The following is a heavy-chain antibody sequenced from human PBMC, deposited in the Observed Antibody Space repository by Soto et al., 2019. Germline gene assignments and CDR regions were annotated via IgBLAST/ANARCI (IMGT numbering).Heavy chain of an antibody. CDR3: ARHQISSSWNNWFDP. CDR2: IYWDDDK. V-gene: IGHV2-5*02. CDR1: GFSLSTSGVG. D-gene: IGHD6-13*01. Sequence: ESGPTLVNPTQTLTLTCTFSGFSLSTSGVGVGWIRQPPGKALEWLALIYWDDDKRYSPSLKSRLTITKDTSKNQVVLTMTNVDPVDTATYYCARHQISSSWNNWFDPWGQGTLVTVSS. J-gene: IGHJ5*02.